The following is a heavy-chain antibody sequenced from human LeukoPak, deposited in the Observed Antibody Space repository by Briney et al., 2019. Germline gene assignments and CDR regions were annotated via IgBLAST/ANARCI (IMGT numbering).Heavy chain of an antibody. CDR1: GYTFTSYY. D-gene: IGHD3-9*01. CDR3: ARDRNVLRYFDWSPRDAFDI. V-gene: IGHV1-46*01. J-gene: IGHJ3*02. Sequence: ASVKVSCKASGYTFTSYYMHWVRQAPGQGLEWMGIINPSGGSTSYAQKFQGRVTMTRDTSTSTVYMELSSLRSEDTAVYYCARDRNVLRYFDWSPRDAFDIWGQGTMVTVSS. CDR2: INPSGGST.